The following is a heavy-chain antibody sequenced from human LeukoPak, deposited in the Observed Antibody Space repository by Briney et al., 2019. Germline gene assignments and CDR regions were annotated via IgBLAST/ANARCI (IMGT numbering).Heavy chain of an antibody. J-gene: IGHJ5*02. CDR1: GGSISSYY. V-gene: IGHV4-59*01. CDR2: IYYSGST. Sequence: PSETLSLTCTVSGGSISSYYWSWIRQPPGKGLEWIGYIYYSGSTNYNPSLKSRVTISVDTSKNQFSLKLSSVTAADTAVYYCARAVVVVPAAPYNWFDPWGQGTLVTVSS. D-gene: IGHD2-2*01. CDR3: ARAVVVVPAAPYNWFDP.